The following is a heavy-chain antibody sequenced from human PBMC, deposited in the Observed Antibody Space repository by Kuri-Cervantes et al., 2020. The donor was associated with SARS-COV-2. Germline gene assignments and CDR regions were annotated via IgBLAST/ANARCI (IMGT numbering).Heavy chain of an antibody. CDR3: ARASYSSSWYLNVTNFDI. Sequence: ASVKVSCKASGYTFTSYGISWARQAPGQGLEWMGWISTYNGNTNYAQKLQGRVTMTTDTSTSTAYMELRSLRSDDTAAYYCARASYSSSWYLNVTNFDIWGQGTMVTVSS. CDR2: ISTYNGNT. V-gene: IGHV1-18*01. CDR1: GYTFTSYG. J-gene: IGHJ3*02. D-gene: IGHD6-13*01.